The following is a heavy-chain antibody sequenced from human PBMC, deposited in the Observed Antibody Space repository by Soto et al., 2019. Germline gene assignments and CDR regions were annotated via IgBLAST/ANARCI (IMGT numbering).Heavy chain of an antibody. Sequence: SETLSLTCAVYGGSFSGYYWSWIRQPPGKGLEWIGEINHSGSTNYNPSLKSRVTISVDTSKNQFSLKLSSVTAADTAVYYCARVYYDSSGYWGYYFDYWGQGTLVTVSS. CDR2: INHSGST. J-gene: IGHJ4*02. D-gene: IGHD3-22*01. V-gene: IGHV4-34*01. CDR3: ARVYYDSSGYWGYYFDY. CDR1: GGSFSGYY.